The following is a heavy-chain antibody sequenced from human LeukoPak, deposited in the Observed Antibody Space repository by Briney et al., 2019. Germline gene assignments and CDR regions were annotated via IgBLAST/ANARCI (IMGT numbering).Heavy chain of an antibody. CDR3: ASSFSSGWYSSGGIDY. J-gene: IGHJ4*02. V-gene: IGHV1-69*05. CDR2: IIPIFGTA. CDR1: GYTFTSYG. D-gene: IGHD6-19*01. Sequence: ASVKVSCKASGYTFTSYGISWVRQAPGQGLEWMGRIIPIFGTANYAQKFQGRVTITTDESTSTAYMELSSLRSEDTAVYYCASSFSSGWYSSGGIDYWGQGTLVTVSS.